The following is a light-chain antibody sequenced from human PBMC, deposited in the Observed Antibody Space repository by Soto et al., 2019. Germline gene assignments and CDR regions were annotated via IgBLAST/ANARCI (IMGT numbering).Light chain of an antibody. Sequence: QSVLTQPPSASGSPGQSVTISCTGTSSDVGGYNYVSWYQQHPGKAPKLMIYDVTKRPSGVPDRFSGSKSGNTASLTVSGLQAEDEADYYCSSYAGSNNFVVFGGGTQLNVL. V-gene: IGLV2-8*01. J-gene: IGLJ2*01. CDR3: SSYAGSNNFVV. CDR2: DVT. CDR1: SSDVGGYNY.